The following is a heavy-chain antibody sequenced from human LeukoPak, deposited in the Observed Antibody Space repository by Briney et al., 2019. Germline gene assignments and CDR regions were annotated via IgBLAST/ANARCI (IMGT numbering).Heavy chain of an antibody. CDR2: INHSGST. V-gene: IGHV4-34*01. J-gene: IGHJ4*02. CDR1: GGSFSGYY. D-gene: IGHD5-12*01. CDR3: ARGGYSGYAKN. Sequence: PSETLSLTCAVYGGSFSGYYWSWIRQPPGKGLEWIGEINHSGSTNYNPSLKSRVTISVDTSKNQFSPKLSSVTAADTAVYYCARGGYSGYAKNWGQGTLVTVSS.